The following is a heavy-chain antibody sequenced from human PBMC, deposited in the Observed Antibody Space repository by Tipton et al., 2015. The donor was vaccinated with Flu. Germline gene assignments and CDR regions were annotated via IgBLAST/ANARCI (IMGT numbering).Heavy chain of an antibody. CDR3: ARGPYSTPDDY. Sequence: TLSLTCAVYGGSFSGYYWSWIRQPPGKGLEWIGEINHSGSTNYNPSLKSRVTISVDTSKNQFSLKLSSVTAAGTAVYYCARGPYSTPDDYWGQGTLVTVSS. D-gene: IGHD2-21*01. CDR2: INHSGST. J-gene: IGHJ4*02. CDR1: GGSFSGYY. V-gene: IGHV4-34*01.